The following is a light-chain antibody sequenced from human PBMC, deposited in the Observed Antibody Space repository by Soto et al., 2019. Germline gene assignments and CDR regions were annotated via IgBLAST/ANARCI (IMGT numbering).Light chain of an antibody. CDR2: AAS. CDR3: QQYDSILGT. Sequence: AIRMTPSPPSLSASTGDRVTITCRASQGISSSLAWYQQNPGKAPKLLIYAASTLQSGVPSRFSGSGSGTDFTLTISCLQSDDFETYYCQQYDSILGTFGPGTKVDIK. J-gene: IGKJ1*01. V-gene: IGKV1-8*01. CDR1: QGISSS.